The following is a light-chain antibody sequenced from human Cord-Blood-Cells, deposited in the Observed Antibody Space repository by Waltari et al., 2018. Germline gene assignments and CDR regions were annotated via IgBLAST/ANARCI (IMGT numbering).Light chain of an antibody. J-gene: IGLJ1*01. CDR1: SSNIGSNT. V-gene: IGLV1-44*01. CDR3: AAWDDSLNVYV. Sequence: QSVLTQPPSASGTPGPRVTISCSGNSSNIGSNTVNWYQQLPGTAPKLLIYSNNQRPSGVPDRFAGSKSGTSASLSISGHQSEDEADYYCAAWDDSLNVYVFGTGTKVTVL. CDR2: SNN.